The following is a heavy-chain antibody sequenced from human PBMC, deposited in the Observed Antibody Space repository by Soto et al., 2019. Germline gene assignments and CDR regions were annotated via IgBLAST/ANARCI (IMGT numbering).Heavy chain of an antibody. V-gene: IGHV1-46*03. CDR2: INPSGGST. CDR3: ARGGRDGYNLDAFDS. Sequence: ASVKVSCKASGYTFTSYCMHWVRQAPGQGLEWMGIINPSGGSTSYAQKFQGRVTMTRDTSTSTVYMELSSLRSEDTAVYYCARGGRDGYNLDAFDSWGQGTMVTVSS. CDR1: GYTFTSYC. D-gene: IGHD5-12*01. J-gene: IGHJ3*02.